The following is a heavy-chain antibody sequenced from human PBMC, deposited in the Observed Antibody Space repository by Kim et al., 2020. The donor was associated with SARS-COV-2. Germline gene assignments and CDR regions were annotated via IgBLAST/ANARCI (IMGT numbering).Heavy chain of an antibody. V-gene: IGHV1-2*02. D-gene: IGHD6-19*01. CDR1: GYTFTGYY. Sequence: ASVKVSCKASGYTFTGYYMHWVRQAPGQGLEWMGWINPNSGGTNYAQKFQGRVTMTRDTSISTAYMELSRLRSDDTAVYYCARGEQWLALEYFQHWGQGTLVTVSS. CDR2: INPNSGGT. J-gene: IGHJ1*01. CDR3: ARGEQWLALEYFQH.